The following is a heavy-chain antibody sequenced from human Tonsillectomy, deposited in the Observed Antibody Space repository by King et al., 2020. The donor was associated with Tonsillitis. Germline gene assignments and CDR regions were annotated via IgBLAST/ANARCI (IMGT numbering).Heavy chain of an antibody. V-gene: IGHV3-23*04. Sequence: VQLVESGGGLVQPGGSLRLSCAASGFTFSSHAVNWVRQAPGKGLEWVSVISGRGGSTYYADSVKGRFTISRDNSKNTVDLQMNSLRAEDTAVYYCAKDKGYCSGGSCSPFDSWGQGTLVTVSS. CDR1: GFTFSSHA. CDR2: ISGRGGST. J-gene: IGHJ4*02. D-gene: IGHD2-15*01. CDR3: AKDKGYCSGGSCSPFDS.